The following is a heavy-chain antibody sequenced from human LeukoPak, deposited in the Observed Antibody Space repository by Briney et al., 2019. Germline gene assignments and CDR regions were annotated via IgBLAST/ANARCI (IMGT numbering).Heavy chain of an antibody. J-gene: IGHJ6*03. CDR3: ARGPPRGKYYYMDV. V-gene: IGHV3-13*01. CDR1: GFTFSSFD. Sequence: GGSLRLSCAASGFTFSSFDMHWVRQPTGQGLEWVSTIVTASDTYYPGSVEGRFTLPRDNAKNSLYLQMNSLTAGDTAVYYCARGPPRGKYYYMDVWGKGTTVTVSS. D-gene: IGHD1-1*01. CDR2: IVTASDT.